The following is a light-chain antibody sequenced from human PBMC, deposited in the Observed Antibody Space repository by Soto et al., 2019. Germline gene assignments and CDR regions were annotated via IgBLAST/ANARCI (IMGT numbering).Light chain of an antibody. CDR1: QSVSSN. CDR3: QHYNNWPPWT. CDR2: GAS. J-gene: IGKJ1*01. Sequence: EIVMTQSPATLSVSPGERATLSCRASQSVSSNLAWYQQKPDQAPRLLIYGASTRATGIPARFSGSGSGTEFTLTISSLQSEDFAIYYCQHYNNWPPWTFGQGTKVEIK. V-gene: IGKV3-15*01.